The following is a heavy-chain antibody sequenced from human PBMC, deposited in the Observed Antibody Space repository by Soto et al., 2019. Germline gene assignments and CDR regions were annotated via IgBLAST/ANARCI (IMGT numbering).Heavy chain of an antibody. Sequence: GGCVRLSCAASGFTFSSYAMSWVRQAPGKGLEWVSAISGSGGSTYYADSVKGRFTISRDNSKNTLYLQMNSLRAEDTAVYYCAKDPSKWELLRTFDYWGQGTLVTVSS. J-gene: IGHJ4*02. CDR3: AKDPSKWELLRTFDY. CDR1: GFTFSSYA. CDR2: ISGSGGST. D-gene: IGHD1-26*01. V-gene: IGHV3-23*01.